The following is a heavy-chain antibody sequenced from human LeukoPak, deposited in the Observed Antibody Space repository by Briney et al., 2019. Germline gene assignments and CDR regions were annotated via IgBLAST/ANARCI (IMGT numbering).Heavy chain of an antibody. CDR1: GGTFNNYA. CDR2: IFPIFNTA. J-gene: IGHJ6*03. V-gene: IGHV1-69*05. Sequence: SVKVSCKVSGGTFNNYAIHWVRQAPGQGLEWMGRIFPIFNTADYAQKFQGRVTITTDESTNTAYMELSSLRSEDTAVYYCAREGVAVARGYYYYYMDVWGKGTTVTVSS. D-gene: IGHD6-19*01. CDR3: AREGVAVARGYYYYYMDV.